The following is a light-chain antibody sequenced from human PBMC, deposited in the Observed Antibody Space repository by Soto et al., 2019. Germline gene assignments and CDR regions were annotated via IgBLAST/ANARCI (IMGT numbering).Light chain of an antibody. CDR1: QGIRSW. V-gene: IGKV1-12*01. CDR3: QQGNSFPLS. J-gene: IGKJ4*01. Sequence: DIQMTQSPSSVSASVGDRVTITCRASQGIRSWLAWFQQKPGEPPRLLIYAASSLHTGVPSRFSGSGSGTDFTLTISSLQPEDFATYYCQQGNSFPLSFGGGTKVESK. CDR2: AAS.